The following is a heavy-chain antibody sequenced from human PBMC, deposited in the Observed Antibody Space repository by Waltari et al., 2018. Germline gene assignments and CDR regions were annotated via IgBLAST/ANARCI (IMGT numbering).Heavy chain of an antibody. CDR1: GYTFISYS. V-gene: IGHV1-3*03. D-gene: IGHD4-17*01. CDR3: ARGSRLPFFDW. Sequence: QVKLVQYGTEVKKPGATVKGSCRTSGYTFISYSLHGVRQAPGQRPEWMGWINVGNGDTKYSQEFQGRVTITSDTFARTTYMELRSLRSEDMAVYFCARGSRLPFFDWWGQGTLVSVSS. J-gene: IGHJ4*02. CDR2: INVGNGDT.